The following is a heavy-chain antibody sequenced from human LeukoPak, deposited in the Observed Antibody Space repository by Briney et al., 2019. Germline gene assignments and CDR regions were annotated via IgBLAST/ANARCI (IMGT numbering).Heavy chain of an antibody. J-gene: IGHJ4*02. CDR2: IRYDGSNK. CDR1: GFTFSDYY. CDR3: AKEGAGSGSFDY. V-gene: IGHV3-30*02. D-gene: IGHD1-26*01. Sequence: GGSLRLSCAASGFTFSDYYMSWIRKAPGKGLEWVAFIRYDGSNKYYADSVKGRFTISRDNSKNTLYLQMNSLRAEDTAVYYCAKEGAGSGSFDYWGQGTLVTVSS.